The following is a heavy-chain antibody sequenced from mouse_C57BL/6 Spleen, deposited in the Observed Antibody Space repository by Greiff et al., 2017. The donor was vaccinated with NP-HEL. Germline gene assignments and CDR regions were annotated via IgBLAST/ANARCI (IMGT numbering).Heavy chain of an antibody. D-gene: IGHD1-1*01. Sequence: ESGPGLVKPSQSLSLTCSVTGYSITSGYYWNWIRQFPGNKLEWMGYISYDGSNNYNPSLKNRISITRDTSKNQFFLKLNSVTTEDTATYYCARDRLYYGSSYGYFDVWGTGTTVTVSS. CDR1: GYSITSGYY. V-gene: IGHV3-6*01. CDR2: ISYDGSN. CDR3: ARDRLYYGSSYGYFDV. J-gene: IGHJ1*03.